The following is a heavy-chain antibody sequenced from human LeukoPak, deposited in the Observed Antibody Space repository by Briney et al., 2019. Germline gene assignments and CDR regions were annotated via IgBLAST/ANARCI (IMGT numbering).Heavy chain of an antibody. D-gene: IGHD5-24*01. CDR1: GFTFSGYA. V-gene: IGHV3-23*01. J-gene: IGHJ5*01. Sequence: GGSLRLSCVASGFTFSGYAMSWVRETPGKGLGWVSAFRGSGSSVYYPDSVHGRFAISRANSKNTMTLQMNTLRADDTTVYYCAKGRRDGYNYDSWGQGSLVTVSS. CDR2: FRGSGSSV. CDR3: AKGRRDGYNYDS.